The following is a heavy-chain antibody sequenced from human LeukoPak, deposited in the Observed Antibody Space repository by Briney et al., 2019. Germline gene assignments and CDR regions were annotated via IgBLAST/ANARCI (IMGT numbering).Heavy chain of an antibody. CDR1: GYTLTELC. Sequence: ASVKVSCKVSGYTLTELCIHWVRQVPGKGLEWLGGYDPEDSVTIYAHEFQGRITMTEDASIDTAYLELSSLRSEDTAVYYCTTGDRFFDWLFDYWGQGTLVTVSS. J-gene: IGHJ4*02. D-gene: IGHD3-9*01. CDR3: TTGDRFFDWLFDY. CDR2: YDPEDSVT. V-gene: IGHV1-24*01.